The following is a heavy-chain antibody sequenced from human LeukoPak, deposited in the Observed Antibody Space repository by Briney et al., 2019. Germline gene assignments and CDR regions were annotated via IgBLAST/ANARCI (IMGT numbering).Heavy chain of an antibody. CDR1: GFTFSSYG. V-gene: IGHV3-30*18. J-gene: IGHJ4*02. D-gene: IGHD2-15*01. CDR3: AKEKLVVVAATFDYYFDY. Sequence: GRSLRLSCAASGFTFSSYGMHWVRQAPGKGLEWVAVISYDGSNKYYADSVKGRFTISRDNSKSTLYLQMNSLRAEDTAVYYCAKEKLVVVAATFDYYFDYWGQGTLVTVSS. CDR2: ISYDGSNK.